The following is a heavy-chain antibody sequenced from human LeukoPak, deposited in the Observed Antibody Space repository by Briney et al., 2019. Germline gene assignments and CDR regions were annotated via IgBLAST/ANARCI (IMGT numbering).Heavy chain of an antibody. Sequence: ASVTVSCKASGYTFTGYYMHWVRQAPGQGLEWMGWINPNSGGTNYAQKFQGRVTMTRDTSISTAYMELSRLRSDDTAVYYCARQYGSGSYQDYWGQGTLVTVSS. CDR3: ARQYGSGSYQDY. V-gene: IGHV1-2*02. D-gene: IGHD3-10*01. J-gene: IGHJ4*02. CDR2: INPNSGGT. CDR1: GYTFTGYY.